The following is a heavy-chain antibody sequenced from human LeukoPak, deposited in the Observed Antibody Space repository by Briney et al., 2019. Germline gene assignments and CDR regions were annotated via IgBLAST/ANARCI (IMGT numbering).Heavy chain of an antibody. CDR2: ISSSSSYI. CDR1: GFTFSSYS. V-gene: IGHV3-21*01. Sequence: GGSLRLSCAASGFTFSSYSMNWVRQAPGKGLEWVSSISSSSSYIYYADPVKGRFTISRDNAKNSLYLQMNSLRAEDTAVYYCARDLHITMVRGVIPLRGDAFDIWGQGTMVTVSS. CDR3: ARDLHITMVRGVIPLRGDAFDI. D-gene: IGHD3-10*01. J-gene: IGHJ3*02.